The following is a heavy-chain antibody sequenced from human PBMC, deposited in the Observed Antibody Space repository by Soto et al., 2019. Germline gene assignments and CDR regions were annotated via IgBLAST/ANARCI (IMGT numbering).Heavy chain of an antibody. J-gene: IGHJ5*02. Sequence: GASVKVSCKASGGTFSSYAISWVRQAPGQGLEWMGGIIPIFGTANYAQKFQGRVTITADESTSTAYMELSSLRSEDTAVYYCAREATDQFNWFDPWGQGTLVTVSS. CDR2: IIPIFGTA. V-gene: IGHV1-69*13. CDR1: GGTFSSYA. CDR3: AREATDQFNWFDP.